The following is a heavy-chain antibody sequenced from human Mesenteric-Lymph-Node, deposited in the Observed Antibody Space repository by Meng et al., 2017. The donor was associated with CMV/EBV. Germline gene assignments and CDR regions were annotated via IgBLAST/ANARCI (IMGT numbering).Heavy chain of an antibody. CDR2: IYTDGRT. CDR3: ARDTREYYFDGSSYYYGLDV. CDR1: GFTVSINY. V-gene: IGHV3-53*01. Sequence: GGPLRLSCAASGFTVSINYMSWVRQAPGKGLEWVSLIYTDGRTFYADSVKGRFTVSRDNSKNTVFLQMDSLRAEDTAVYYCARDTREYYFDGSSYYYGLDVWGQGTTVTVSS. J-gene: IGHJ6*02. D-gene: IGHD3-22*01.